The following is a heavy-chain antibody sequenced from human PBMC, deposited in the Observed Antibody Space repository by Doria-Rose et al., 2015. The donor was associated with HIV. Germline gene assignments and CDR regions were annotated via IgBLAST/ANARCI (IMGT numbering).Heavy chain of an antibody. Sequence: VQLVQSGGGLVNPGGSLRLSCAASGFTFSDYYMSWIRQTPGKGLEWISYISSSDSTVYYADSVKGRFTISRDNAKNSLYLHMNSLRADDTAVYYCARDRRITTSSWYFFDYWGQGTLVTVSS. CDR3: ARDRRITTSSWYFFDY. CDR2: ISSSDSTV. V-gene: IGHV3-11*04. D-gene: IGHD6-13*01. CDR1: GFTFSDYY. J-gene: IGHJ4*02.